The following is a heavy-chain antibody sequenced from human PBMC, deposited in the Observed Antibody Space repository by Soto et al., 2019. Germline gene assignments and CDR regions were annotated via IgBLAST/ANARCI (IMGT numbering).Heavy chain of an antibody. D-gene: IGHD3-22*01. V-gene: IGHV3-23*01. CDR3: AKVRADYYDSSGPNY. Sequence: PGGSLRLSCAASEFTFSSYAMSWVRQAPGKGLEWVSAISGSGGSTYYADSVKGRFTISRDNSKNTLYLQMNSLRAEDTAVYYCAKVRADYYDSSGPNYWGQGTLVTVSS. CDR2: ISGSGGST. CDR1: EFTFSSYA. J-gene: IGHJ4*02.